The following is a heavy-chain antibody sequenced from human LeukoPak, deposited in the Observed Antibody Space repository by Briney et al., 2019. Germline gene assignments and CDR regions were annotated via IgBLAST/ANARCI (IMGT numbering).Heavy chain of an antibody. V-gene: IGHV1-2*02. D-gene: IGHD3-9*01. CDR1: GYTFTGYY. J-gene: IGHJ6*03. Sequence: ASVKVSCKASGYTFTGYYMHWVRQAPGQGLEWMGGINPNSGGTNYAQKFQGRVTMTMDTSISTAYMELRRLRSDDTAVYYCARGATGLTGKYYYYYMDVWGKGTTVTVSS. CDR3: ARGATGLTGKYYYYYMDV. CDR2: INPNSGGT.